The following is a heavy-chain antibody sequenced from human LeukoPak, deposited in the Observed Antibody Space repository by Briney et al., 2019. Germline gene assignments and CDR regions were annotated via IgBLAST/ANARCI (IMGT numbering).Heavy chain of an antibody. Sequence: AETLYLTCIVSGSSVSTFYWSWLRQYPGTGLEWIGFVHDTGSTAYNPAPTSRLTISLEPSKNQLSLMLTSVTAADTAMYYCARGSTDVYWYLDVWGRGTLVTVSS. CDR1: GSSVSTFY. CDR3: ARGSTDVYWYLDV. V-gene: IGHV4-59*02. D-gene: IGHD1-26*01. J-gene: IGHJ2*01. CDR2: VHDTGST.